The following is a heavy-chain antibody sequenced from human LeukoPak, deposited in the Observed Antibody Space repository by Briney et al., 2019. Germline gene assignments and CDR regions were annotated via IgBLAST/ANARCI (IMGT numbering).Heavy chain of an antibody. J-gene: IGHJ6*02. V-gene: IGHV3-66*01. CDR3: AMGLDYYYGMDV. CDR1: GFTVSSNY. CDR2: IYSGGST. D-gene: IGHD6-19*01. Sequence: GGSLRLSCAASGFTVSSNYMSWVRQAPGKGLEWVSVIYSGGSTYYADSVKGRFTISRDNSKNTLYLQMNSLRAEDTAVYYCAMGLDYYYGMDVWGQGTTVTVSS.